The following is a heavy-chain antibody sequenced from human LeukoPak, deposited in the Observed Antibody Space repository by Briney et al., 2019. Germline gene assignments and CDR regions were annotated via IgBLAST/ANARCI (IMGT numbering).Heavy chain of an antibody. J-gene: IGHJ4*02. Sequence: PSETLSLTCTVSGGSISSHFWSWIRQPPGKGLEWIGYIHYSGSTNYNPSLKSRVTISVDTSKNQFSLKLSSVTAADTAVYYCARDGYGGSSLFDFWGQGTLVTVSS. V-gene: IGHV4-59*11. D-gene: IGHD1-26*01. CDR2: IHYSGST. CDR1: GGSISSHF. CDR3: ARDGYGGSSLFDF.